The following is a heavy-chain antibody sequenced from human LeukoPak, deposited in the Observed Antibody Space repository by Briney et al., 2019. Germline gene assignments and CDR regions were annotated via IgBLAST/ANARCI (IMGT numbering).Heavy chain of an antibody. V-gene: IGHV4-38-2*01. D-gene: IGHD3-3*01. CDR3: ARGGFLVQNHFDP. CDR2: IYHSGRT. J-gene: IGHJ5*02. CDR1: GYSISSGYY. Sequence: SETLSLTCAVSGYSISSGYYWGWIRQPPGKGLGWIGSIYHSGRTYYNPSLKSRVTISVDTSKNQFSLKLNSVTAADTAVYYCARGGFLVQNHFDPWGQGTLVTVSS.